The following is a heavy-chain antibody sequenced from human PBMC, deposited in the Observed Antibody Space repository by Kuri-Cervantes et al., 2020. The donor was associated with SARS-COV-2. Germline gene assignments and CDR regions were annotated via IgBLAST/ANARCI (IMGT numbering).Heavy chain of an antibody. J-gene: IGHJ6*03. CDR3: ARAYGFLRYIYYMDV. CDR1: GGSFSGYY. Sequence: GSLRLSCAVYGGSFSGYYWSWIRQPPGKGLEWIGEINHSGSTNYNPSLKGRVTISVDTSSKQFSLHLGSVTAADTAVYYCARAYGFLRYIYYMDVWGRGTTVTVSS. CDR2: INHSGST. D-gene: IGHD4-17*01. V-gene: IGHV4-34*01.